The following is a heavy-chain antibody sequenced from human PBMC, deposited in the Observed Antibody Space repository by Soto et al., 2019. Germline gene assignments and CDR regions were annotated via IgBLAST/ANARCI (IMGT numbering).Heavy chain of an antibody. CDR2: TYYRSVWNT. V-gene: IGHV6-1*01. J-gene: IGHJ4*02. Sequence: WTWIRQSPSRGLEWLGRTYYRSVWNTDYALSVKSRITINVDAARNQFSLRLSSVTPEDTAVYYCSRDQSTGWFRCGFESWGQGTPVTVSS. D-gene: IGHD2-8*02. CDR3: SRDQSTGWFRCGFES.